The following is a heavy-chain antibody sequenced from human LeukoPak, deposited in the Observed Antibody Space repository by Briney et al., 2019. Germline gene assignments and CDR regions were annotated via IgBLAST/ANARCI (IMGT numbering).Heavy chain of an antibody. Sequence: PGGSLRLSCAASGFTFSSYSMNWVRQAPGKGLEWVSSISSSSSYIYYADSVKGRFTISRDNAKNSLYLQMNSLRAEDTAVYYCARETTTTVTGDYWGQGTLVTVSS. J-gene: IGHJ4*02. CDR1: GFTFSSYS. CDR3: ARETTTTVTGDY. D-gene: IGHD4-11*01. V-gene: IGHV3-21*01. CDR2: ISSSSSYI.